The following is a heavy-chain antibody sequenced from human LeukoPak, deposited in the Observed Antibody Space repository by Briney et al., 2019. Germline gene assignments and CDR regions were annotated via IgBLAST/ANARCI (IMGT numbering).Heavy chain of an antibody. J-gene: IGHJ4*02. Sequence: PGGSLRLSCAASGFTFSSYGMHWVRQAPGKGLEWVAVISYDGSNKYYADSVKGRFTISRDNSKNTLYLQMNSLRAEDTAVYYYAKDQLLYDNPASPFDYWGQGTLVTVSS. CDR3: AKDQLLYDNPASPFDY. CDR1: GFTFSSYG. D-gene: IGHD3-9*01. V-gene: IGHV3-30*18. CDR2: ISYDGSNK.